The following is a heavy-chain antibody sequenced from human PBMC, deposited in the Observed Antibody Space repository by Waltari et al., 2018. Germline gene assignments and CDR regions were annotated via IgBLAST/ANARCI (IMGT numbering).Heavy chain of an antibody. V-gene: IGHV3-23*04. J-gene: IGHJ6*02. CDR3: TKRGDYYYYGMAV. Sequence: EVRLVESGGGLVQPGGSLRLSCATSGFTFSSYAMSWVRQAPGKGLGWVSAISAGGCATYYADSVKGRFTISRDISKNTLCLQVNSLRADDTAVYYCTKRGDYYYYGMAVWGQGTTVTVSS. CDR1: GFTFSSYA. CDR2: ISAGGCAT.